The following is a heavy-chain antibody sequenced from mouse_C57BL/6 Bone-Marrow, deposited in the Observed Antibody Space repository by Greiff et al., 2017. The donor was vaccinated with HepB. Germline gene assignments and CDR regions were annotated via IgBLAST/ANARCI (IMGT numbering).Heavy chain of an antibody. J-gene: IGHJ4*01. CDR3: ARLGYYGSSYVPTMDY. CDR1: GYAFSSSW. D-gene: IGHD1-1*01. V-gene: IGHV1-82*01. Sequence: VQLQQSGPELVKPGASVKISCKASGYAFSSSWMNWVKQRPGKGLEWIGRIYPGDGDTNYNGKFKGKATLTADKSSSTAYMQLSSLTSEDSAVYFCARLGYYGSSYVPTMDYWGQGTSVTVSS. CDR2: IYPGDGDT.